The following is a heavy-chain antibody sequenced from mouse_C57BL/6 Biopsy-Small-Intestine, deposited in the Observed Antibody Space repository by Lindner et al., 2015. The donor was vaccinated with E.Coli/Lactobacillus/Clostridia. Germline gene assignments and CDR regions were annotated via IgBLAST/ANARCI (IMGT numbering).Heavy chain of an antibody. D-gene: IGHD2-3*01. CDR1: GFSFNTYA. J-gene: IGHJ2*01. CDR2: IRSKSNNYAT. CDR3: VMDTTY. V-gene: IGHV10-1*01. Sequence: VQLQESGGGLVQPKGSLKLSCAASGFSFNTYAMNWVRQAPGKGLEWVARIRSKSNNYATYYADSVKARFTISRDDSENMLYLQMNNLKTEDTAMYYCVMDTTYWGQGTTLTVSS.